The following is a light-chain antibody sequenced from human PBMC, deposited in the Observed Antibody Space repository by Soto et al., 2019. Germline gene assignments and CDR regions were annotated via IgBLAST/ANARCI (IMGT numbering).Light chain of an antibody. V-gene: IGKV1-12*01. J-gene: IGKJ3*01. CDR1: QGISNW. CDR3: QQSSSFPLT. CDR2: ATS. Sequence: DIQMTQSPSFVSASVGDRVAITCRASQGISNWLAWYQQKPGKAPKLLIYATSNLQGGAPSRFSGNGSGTDFTLTIGSLQPEDSATYYCQQSSSFPLTFGPGTKVDIK.